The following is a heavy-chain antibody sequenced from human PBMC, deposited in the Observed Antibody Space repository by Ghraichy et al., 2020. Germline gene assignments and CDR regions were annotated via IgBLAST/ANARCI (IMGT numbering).Heavy chain of an antibody. CDR2: ISSSSSYI. J-gene: IGHJ4*02. Sequence: GSLRLSCAASGFTFSSYSMNWVRQAPGKGLEWVSSISSSSSYIYYADSVKGRFTISRDNAKNSLYLQMNSLRAEDTAVYYCARETYYDSSGYYYPTTFDYWGQGTLVTVSS. CDR1: GFTFSSYS. D-gene: IGHD3-22*01. CDR3: ARETYYDSSGYYYPTTFDY. V-gene: IGHV3-21*01.